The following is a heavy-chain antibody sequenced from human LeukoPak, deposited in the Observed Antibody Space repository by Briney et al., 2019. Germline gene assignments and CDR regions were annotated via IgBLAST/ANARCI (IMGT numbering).Heavy chain of an antibody. V-gene: IGHV4-39*01. Sequence: SETLSLTCTVSGGSISSSSYYWGWIRQPPGKGLEWIGSIYYSGSTYYNPSLKSRVTISVDTSKNQFSLKLSSVTAADTAVYYCARSRRMAPTGSFDYWGQGTLVTVSS. CDR1: GGSISSSSYY. CDR2: IYYSGST. D-gene: IGHD5-24*01. J-gene: IGHJ4*02. CDR3: ARSRRMAPTGSFDY.